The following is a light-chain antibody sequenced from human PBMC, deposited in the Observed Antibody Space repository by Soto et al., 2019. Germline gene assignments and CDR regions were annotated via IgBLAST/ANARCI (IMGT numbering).Light chain of an antibody. CDR1: QSISTY. CDR2: KAS. CDR3: QQYNSYSPYT. V-gene: IGKV1-5*03. J-gene: IGKJ2*01. Sequence: DIQMTQSPSTLSASVGDRVTITCRASQSISTYLAWYQQKPGNAPKLLIYKASNLQSGVLSRFSVSGSGTEFTLTISRMQADDFGTYYCQQYNSYSPYTFGQRTNLEIK.